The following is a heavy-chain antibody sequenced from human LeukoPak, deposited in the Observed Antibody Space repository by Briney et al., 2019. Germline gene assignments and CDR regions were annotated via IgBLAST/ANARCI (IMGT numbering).Heavy chain of an antibody. J-gene: IGHJ4*02. D-gene: IGHD1-26*01. Sequence: SETLSLTCTVSGGSISSGNYYWGWIRQPPGKGLEWIGNIYHTGSTYYNPSLKSRVTISVDTSKNQFSLRLSSVTAADTAVYYCAGRMGGSSKSDYWGQGTLVTVSA. CDR3: AGRMGGSSKSDY. V-gene: IGHV4-39*01. CDR2: IYHTGST. CDR1: GGSISSGNYY.